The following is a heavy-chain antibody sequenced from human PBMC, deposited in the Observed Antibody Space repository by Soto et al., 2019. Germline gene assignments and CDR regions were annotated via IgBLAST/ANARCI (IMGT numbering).Heavy chain of an antibody. CDR1: GFTFSSYA. V-gene: IGHV3-23*01. J-gene: IGHJ5*02. Sequence: EVQLLESGGGLVQPGGSLRLSCAASGFTFSSYAMSWVRQAPGKGLEWVSAISGSGGSTYYADSVKGRFTISRDNSKNSLYLQMNSLRAEDTAVYYCAKCVGIQLWPPQFDPCCQGTLDTVSS. D-gene: IGHD5-18*01. CDR2: ISGSGGST. CDR3: AKCVGIQLWPPQFDP.